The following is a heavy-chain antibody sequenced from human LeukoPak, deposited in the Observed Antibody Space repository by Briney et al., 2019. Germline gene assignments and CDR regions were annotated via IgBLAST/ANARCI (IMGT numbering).Heavy chain of an antibody. Sequence: PGGSLRLSCLASGFTFRTYWIHWVRQVPGKGLEWVSRIDRDGTITNYADSVEGRFTISRDNSKNTVYLQMNSLRDEDTAIYYCARDMYIGSASFGVDAFDIWGQGTLVTVSS. CDR2: IDRDGTIT. D-gene: IGHD3-10*01. J-gene: IGHJ3*02. CDR1: GFTFRTYW. V-gene: IGHV3-74*01. CDR3: ARDMYIGSASFGVDAFDI.